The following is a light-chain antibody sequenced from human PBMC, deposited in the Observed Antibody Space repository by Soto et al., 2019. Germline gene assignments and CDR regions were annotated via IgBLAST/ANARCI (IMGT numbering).Light chain of an antibody. CDR2: GAS. CDR1: QDISDD. CDR3: LQNHNYPRT. J-gene: IGKJ1*01. V-gene: IGKV1-6*01. Sequence: IQMTQSQSSLSGSVGDRVTITCLASQDISDDVGWYQHTPGKAPKLLIAGASRLESGVPSRFSGSGSGAELTLTITSLRPEDSATYYCLQNHNYPRTFGQGTKVAIK.